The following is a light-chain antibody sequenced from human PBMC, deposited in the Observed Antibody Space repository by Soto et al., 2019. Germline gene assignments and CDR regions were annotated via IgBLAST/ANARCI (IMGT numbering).Light chain of an antibody. CDR3: LQDYDYPRT. V-gene: IGKV1-6*01. J-gene: IGKJ1*01. Sequence: AIQMTQSPSSLSASVGDRVTIACRASQGIRTELGWYQQKPGEAPKLLIYAASTLQSGVPSRFSGSGSGTDFTHTISILQPEDFGTYYCLQDYDYPRTFGQGTKVEMK. CDR1: QGIRTE. CDR2: AAS.